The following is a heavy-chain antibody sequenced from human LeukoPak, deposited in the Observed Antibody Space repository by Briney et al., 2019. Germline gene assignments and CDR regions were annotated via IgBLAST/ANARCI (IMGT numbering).Heavy chain of an antibody. D-gene: IGHD6-13*01. J-gene: IGHJ5*01. CDR2: ISYDGSNK. CDR1: GFTFSSYG. Sequence: PGGSLRLSCAASGFTFSSYGMHWVRQAPGKGLEWVAVISYDGSNKYYADSVKGRFTISRDNSKNTLYLQMNSLRAEDTAVYYCAKATSPVHSRNWFDSWGQGTLVTVSS. V-gene: IGHV3-30*18. CDR3: AKATSPVHSRNWFDS.